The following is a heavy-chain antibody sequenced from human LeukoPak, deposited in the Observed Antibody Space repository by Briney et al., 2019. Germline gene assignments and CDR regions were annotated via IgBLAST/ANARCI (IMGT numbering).Heavy chain of an antibody. V-gene: IGHV1-69*06. CDR2: IIPIFGTA. D-gene: IGHD3-9*01. Sequence: ASVKVSCKASGGTFSSYAIGWVRQAPGQGLEWMGGIIPIFGTANYAQKFQGRVTITADKSTSTAYMELSSLRSEDTAVYYCARGGNYDILTGYYPMDVWGKGTTVTVSS. J-gene: IGHJ6*03. CDR3: ARGGNYDILTGYYPMDV. CDR1: GGTFSSYA.